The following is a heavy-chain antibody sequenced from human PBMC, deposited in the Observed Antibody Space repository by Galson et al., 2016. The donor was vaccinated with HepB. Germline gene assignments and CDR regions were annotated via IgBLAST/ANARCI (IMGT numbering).Heavy chain of an antibody. CDR1: EFMFTNYV. Sequence: SLRLSCAGSEFMFTNYVTSWVRQAPGKGLEWVSGFSGLGDRTYYADSVKGRFTISRDYSKNMLYLQMNSLRAEDTAVYFCAKDLCLVSGCYQLGMDVWGHGTTVTVSS. CDR2: FSGLGDRT. V-gene: IGHV3-23*01. J-gene: IGHJ6*02. CDR3: AKDLCLVSGCYQLGMDV. D-gene: IGHD2-21*01.